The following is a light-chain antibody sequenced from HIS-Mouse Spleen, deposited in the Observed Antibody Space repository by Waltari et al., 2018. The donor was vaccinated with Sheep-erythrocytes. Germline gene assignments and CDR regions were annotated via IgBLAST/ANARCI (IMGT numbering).Light chain of an antibody. CDR1: SSDVGGYNY. CDR3: CSYAGSYNHV. CDR2: EVS. V-gene: IGLV2-8*01. J-gene: IGLJ1*01. Sequence: QSALTQPPSASGSPGQSVTISCTGTSSDVGGYNYVSWYQQHPGKAPKLMIYEVSKRPSGVPDRFSGSKSGNTASQTVSGLQAEDEADYYCCSYAGSYNHVFATGTKVTVL.